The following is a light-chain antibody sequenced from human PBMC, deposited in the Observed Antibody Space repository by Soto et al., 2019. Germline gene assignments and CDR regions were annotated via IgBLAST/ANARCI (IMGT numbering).Light chain of an antibody. V-gene: IGKV3D-15*01. CDR1: QSVTTS. CDR3: QQYNNWPPLT. Sequence: EVVLTQSPGTLSLSPGERATLSCRASQSVTTSLAWYQQKPGQAPRLLIYGASSRATGIPDRFSGSGSGTEFILTISSLQSEDFAVYYCQQYNNWPPLTFGGGTKVDI. J-gene: IGKJ4*01. CDR2: GAS.